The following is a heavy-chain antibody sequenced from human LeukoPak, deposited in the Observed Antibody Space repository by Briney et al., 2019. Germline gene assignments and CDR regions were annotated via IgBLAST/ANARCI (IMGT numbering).Heavy chain of an antibody. CDR1: GGSISSGSYY. CDR2: IYTSGST. CDR3: ARGYYDILTGYWNNWFDP. J-gene: IGHJ5*02. Sequence: SQTLSLTCTVSGGSISSGSYYWSWIRQPAGKGLEWIGRIYTSGSTNYNPSLKSRVTISVGTSKNQFSLKLSSVTAADTAVYYCARGYYDILTGYWNNWFDPWGQGTLVTVSS. V-gene: IGHV4-61*02. D-gene: IGHD3-9*01.